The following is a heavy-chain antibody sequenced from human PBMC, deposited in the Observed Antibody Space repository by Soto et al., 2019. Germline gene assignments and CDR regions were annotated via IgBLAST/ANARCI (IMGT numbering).Heavy chain of an antibody. CDR2: IYHSGST. J-gene: IGHJ3*02. CDR3: ARGLTTRGAFDI. D-gene: IGHD1-1*01. CDR1: GGSISSGGYS. V-gene: IGHV4-30-2*01. Sequence: SETLSLTCAVSGGSISSGGYSWSWIRQPPGKGLEWIGYIYHSGSTYYDPSLKSRVTISVDRSKNQFSLKLSSVTAADTAVYYCARGLTTRGAFDIWGQGTMVTVSS.